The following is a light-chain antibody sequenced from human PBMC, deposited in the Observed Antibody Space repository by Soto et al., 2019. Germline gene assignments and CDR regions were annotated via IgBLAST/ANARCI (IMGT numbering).Light chain of an antibody. V-gene: IGKV3-20*01. J-gene: IGKJ3*01. CDR2: GAS. CDR1: QSVSSSY. CDR3: QQYGSSRGFT. Sequence: EIVLTQSPGTLSLSPGEIATLSCRASQSVSSSYLAWYQQKPGQAPRLLTYGASGRATGIPNRFSGSGSGTDFTLTISRLEPEDVAVYYCQQYGSSRGFTFGPGTKVDIK.